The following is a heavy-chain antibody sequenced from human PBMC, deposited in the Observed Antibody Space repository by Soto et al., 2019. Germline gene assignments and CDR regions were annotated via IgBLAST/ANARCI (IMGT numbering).Heavy chain of an antibody. CDR2: INHSGST. V-gene: IGHV4-34*01. J-gene: IGHJ6*02. CDR3: ARGSSSGYYYYGMDV. D-gene: IGHD6-19*01. CDR1: GGSFSGYY. Sequence: QVQLQQWGAGLLKPSETLSLTCAVYGGSFSGYYWSWIRQPPGKGLEWIGEINHSGSTNYNPSLKSRVPISVDTSKNQFSLKLSSVTAADTAVYYCARGSSSGYYYYGMDVWGQGTTVTVSS.